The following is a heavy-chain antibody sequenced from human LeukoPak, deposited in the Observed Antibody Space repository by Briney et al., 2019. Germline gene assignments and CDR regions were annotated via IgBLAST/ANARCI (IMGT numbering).Heavy chain of an antibody. CDR3: ARQNCSGGSCYFDY. Sequence: SETLSLTCTVSGGSISSYYWSWIRQPPGKGLEWIGSIYYSGSTYYNPSLKSRVTISVDTSKNQFSLKLSSVTAADTAVYYCARQNCSGGSCYFDYWGQGTLVTVSS. V-gene: IGHV4-59*05. J-gene: IGHJ4*02. D-gene: IGHD2-15*01. CDR1: GGSISSYY. CDR2: IYYSGST.